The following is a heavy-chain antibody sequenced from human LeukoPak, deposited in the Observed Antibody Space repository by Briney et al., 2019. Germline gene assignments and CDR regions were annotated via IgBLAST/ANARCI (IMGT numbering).Heavy chain of an antibody. CDR1: GGSISSSSYY. V-gene: IGHV4-39*01. J-gene: IGHJ4*02. CDR2: IYYGGST. Sequence: TSETLSLTCTVSGGSISSSSYYWGWIRQPPGKGLEWIGSIYYGGSTYYNPSLESRVTISVDTSKNQFSLKLSSVTAADTAVYYCARQLGYCSGGSCYPLDYWGQGTLVTVSS. CDR3: ARQLGYCSGGSCYPLDY. D-gene: IGHD2-15*01.